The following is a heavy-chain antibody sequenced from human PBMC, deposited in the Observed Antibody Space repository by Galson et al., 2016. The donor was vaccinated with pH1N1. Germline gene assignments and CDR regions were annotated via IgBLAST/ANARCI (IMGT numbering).Heavy chain of an antibody. CDR3: VRRVVGELLGNWFDP. CDR1: GDSISSSSYY. CDR2: MYYSGSS. D-gene: IGHD3-10*01. J-gene: IGHJ5*02. V-gene: IGHV4-39*01. Sequence: ETLSLTCTVSGDSISSSSYYWGWIRQPPGKGLEWIGSMYYSGSSYYNPSLKSRVTISVDTSKNQFSLKLNSVTAADTAVYYCVRRVVGELLGNWFDPWGQGTLVTVSS.